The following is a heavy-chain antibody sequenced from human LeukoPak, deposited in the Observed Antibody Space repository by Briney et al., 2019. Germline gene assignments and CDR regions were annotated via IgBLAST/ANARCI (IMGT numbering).Heavy chain of an antibody. D-gene: IGHD2-21*02. Sequence: GGSLRLSCAASGFTYSSYAMHWVRQAPGKGLEWVAVISYDGSNKYYADSVKGRFTISRDNSKNTLYLQMNSLRAEDTAVYYCARGGGACCGGDCYRNFDYWGQGTLVTVSS. CDR2: ISYDGSNK. V-gene: IGHV3-30-3*01. CDR3: ARGGGACCGGDCYRNFDY. J-gene: IGHJ4*02. CDR1: GFTYSSYA.